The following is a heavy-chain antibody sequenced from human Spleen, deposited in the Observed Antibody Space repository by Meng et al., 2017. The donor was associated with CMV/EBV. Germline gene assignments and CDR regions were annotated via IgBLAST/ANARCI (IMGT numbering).Heavy chain of an antibody. CDR3: ARDSDEYSSSSITRYYYYGMDV. CDR2: ISGYDDDT. J-gene: IGHJ6*02. CDR1: GYTFASYG. Sequence: ASVKVSCKASGYTFASYGISWVRQAPGHGLEWMGWISGYDDDTNYAQKFQGRVSVTTDSLTSTAYMELRSLRSEDTAVYYCARDSDEYSSSSITRYYYYGMDVWGQGTTVTVSS. D-gene: IGHD6-6*01. V-gene: IGHV1-18*01.